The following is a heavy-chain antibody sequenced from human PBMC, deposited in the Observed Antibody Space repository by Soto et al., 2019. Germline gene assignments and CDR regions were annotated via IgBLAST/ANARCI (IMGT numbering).Heavy chain of an antibody. CDR2: INHSGST. CDR1: GGSFSGYY. CDR3: ARGMRYYDFWSGYTPPLRFDY. J-gene: IGHJ4*02. Sequence: SETLSLTCAVYGGSFSGYYWSWIRQPPGKGLEWIGEINHSGSTNYNPSLKSRVTISVDTSKSQFSLKLSSVTAADTAVYYCARGMRYYDFWSGYTPPLRFDYWGQGTLVTVSS. V-gene: IGHV4-34*01. D-gene: IGHD3-3*01.